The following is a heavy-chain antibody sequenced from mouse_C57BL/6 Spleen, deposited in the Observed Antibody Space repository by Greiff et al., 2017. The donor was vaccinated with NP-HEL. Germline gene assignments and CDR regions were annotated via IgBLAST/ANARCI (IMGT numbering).Heavy chain of an antibody. V-gene: IGHV1-52*01. Sequence: VQLQQPGAELVRPGSSVKLSCKASGYTFTSYWMHWVKQRPIQGLEWIGNIDPSDSETHYNQKFKDKATLTVDKSSSTAYMQLSSLTSEDSAVYYCARGIYYYGSSSWYFDVWGTGTTVTVSS. J-gene: IGHJ1*03. D-gene: IGHD1-1*01. CDR3: ARGIYYYGSSSWYFDV. CDR1: GYTFTSYW. CDR2: IDPSDSET.